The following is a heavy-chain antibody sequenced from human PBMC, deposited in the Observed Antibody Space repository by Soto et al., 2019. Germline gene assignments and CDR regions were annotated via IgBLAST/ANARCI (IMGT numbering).Heavy chain of an antibody. CDR2: IYYSGST. V-gene: IGHV4-31*03. D-gene: IGHD5-18*01. CDR3: ARGDTAMATTFDY. CDR1: GGSISSGGYY. J-gene: IGHJ4*02. Sequence: QVQLQESGPGLVKPSQTLSLTCTVSGGSISSGGYYWSWIRQHPGKGLEWIGYIYYSGSTYYNPSLKSRVTISVDTSKNQSSLKLSSVTAADTAVYYCARGDTAMATTFDYWGQGTLVTVSS.